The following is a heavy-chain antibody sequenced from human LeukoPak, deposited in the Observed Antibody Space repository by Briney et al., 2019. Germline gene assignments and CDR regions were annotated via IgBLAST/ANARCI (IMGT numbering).Heavy chain of an antibody. Sequence: PGGSLRLSCAASGFTFSSYAMSWVRQAPGKGLEWVSAISGSGGSTYYADSVKGRFTISRDNSKNTLYLQMNSLRAEDTAVYYCAKIPGIAAAGRLYYFDYWGQGTLVTVSS. D-gene: IGHD6-13*01. V-gene: IGHV3-23*01. CDR3: AKIPGIAAAGRLYYFDY. J-gene: IGHJ4*02. CDR1: GFTFSSYA. CDR2: ISGSGGST.